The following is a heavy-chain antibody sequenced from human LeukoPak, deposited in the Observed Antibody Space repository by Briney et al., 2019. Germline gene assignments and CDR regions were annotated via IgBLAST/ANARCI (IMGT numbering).Heavy chain of an antibody. CDR3: AKALGDSSSPLDY. D-gene: IGHD3-22*01. V-gene: IGHV3-30-3*01. CDR2: LSYDGSNK. Sequence: HPGGSLRLSCAASGFTFSIYAMHWVRQAPGKGLEWVAFLSYDGSNKFYADSVKGRFTISRDNSKNTLYLQMNSLRAEDTAVYYCAKALGDSSSPLDYWGQGTLVTVSS. CDR1: GFTFSIYA. J-gene: IGHJ4*02.